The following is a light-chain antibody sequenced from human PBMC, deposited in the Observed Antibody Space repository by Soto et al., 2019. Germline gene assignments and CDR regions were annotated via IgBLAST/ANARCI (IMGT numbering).Light chain of an antibody. CDR2: DTN. J-gene: IGLJ2*01. CDR3: SFSYSGLVV. Sequence: QAVVTQEPSLTVSPGGTVTLTCGSSTGAVTSGHWPYWLQQKPRQAPRPLIYDTNNKLSWTPARFSGSLLGGKAALTLSGAESEDEAEYYCSFSYSGLVVLGGGTKLTVL. CDR1: TGAVTSGHW. V-gene: IGLV7-46*01.